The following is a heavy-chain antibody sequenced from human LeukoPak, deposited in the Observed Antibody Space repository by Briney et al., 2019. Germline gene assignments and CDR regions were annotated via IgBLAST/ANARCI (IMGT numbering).Heavy chain of an antibody. V-gene: IGHV3-7*01. D-gene: IGHD3-10*01. Sequence: GGSLRLSCAASGFPFSTYWMSWVRQAPGKGLEWVAHINQDGTEKYYVDSVKGRFTISRDYAKNSLYLQMNRLRVEDTAVYYCAKVAKYYYGPETYYFFEQWGQGTPVTASS. CDR1: GFPFSTYW. J-gene: IGHJ4*02. CDR3: AKVAKYYYGPETYYFFEQ. CDR2: INQDGTEK.